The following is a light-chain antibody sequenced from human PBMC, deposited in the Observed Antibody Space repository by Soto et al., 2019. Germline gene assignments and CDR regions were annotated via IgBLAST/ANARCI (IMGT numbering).Light chain of an antibody. V-gene: IGKV3-15*01. CDR3: QQYNDWPPMYT. CDR2: GAP. CDR1: QSVSSN. J-gene: IGKJ2*01. Sequence: EIVMTQSPATLSVSPGERATLSCRASQSVSSNLAWYQQKPGQAPTLLIYGAPTRATGIPARFSGSGSGTEFTLTISSLQSEDFALYYCQQYNDWPPMYTFGQGTKLEIK.